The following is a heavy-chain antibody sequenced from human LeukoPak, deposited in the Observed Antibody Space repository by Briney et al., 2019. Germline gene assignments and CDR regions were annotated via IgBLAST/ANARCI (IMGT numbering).Heavy chain of an antibody. V-gene: IGHV3-48*03. CDR1: GFTFSSYE. J-gene: IGHJ4*02. CDR3: ARDSVMKY. Sequence: PGGSLTLSCAASGFTFSSYEMNWVRQAPGKGLEWVSYISASGSGIHYADSVKGRFTISRDNAENALYLQMNSLRAEDTAVYYCARDSVMKYWGQGTLVTVSS. CDR2: ISASGSGI.